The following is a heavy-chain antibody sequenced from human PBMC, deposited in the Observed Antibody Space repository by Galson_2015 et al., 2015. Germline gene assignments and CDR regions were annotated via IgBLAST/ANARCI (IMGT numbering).Heavy chain of an antibody. V-gene: IGHV3-49*03. CDR1: GFTFGDYA. D-gene: IGHD4-17*01. Sequence: SLRLSCAASGFTFGDYAMSWFRQAPGKGLEWVGFIRSKAYGGTTEYAASVKGRFTISRDDSKSIAYLQMNSLKTEDTAVYYCTTDPSYGDYLTIDYWGQGTLVTVSS. CDR3: TTDPSYGDYLTIDY. J-gene: IGHJ4*02. CDR2: IRSKAYGGTT.